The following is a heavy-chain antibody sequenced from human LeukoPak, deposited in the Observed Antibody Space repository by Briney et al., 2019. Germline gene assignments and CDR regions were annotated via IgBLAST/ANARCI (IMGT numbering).Heavy chain of an antibody. CDR1: GFTFSSYG. J-gene: IGHJ4*02. Sequence: PGGSLRLSCAASGFTFSSYGMHWVRQAPGKGLEWVAVISYDGSNKYYADSVKGRFTISRDNSKNTLYLQMNSLRAEDTAVYYCAKDGAVAGPEYYFDYWGQGTLVTVSS. CDR2: ISYDGSNK. CDR3: AKDGAVAGPEYYFDY. D-gene: IGHD6-19*01. V-gene: IGHV3-30*18.